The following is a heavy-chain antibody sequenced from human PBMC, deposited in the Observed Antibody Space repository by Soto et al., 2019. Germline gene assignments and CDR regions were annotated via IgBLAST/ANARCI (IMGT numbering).Heavy chain of an antibody. CDR3: ARRESIAARQFIPDFDY. CDR1: GGTFSSYA. V-gene: IGHV1-69*13. D-gene: IGHD6-6*01. CDR2: IIPIFGTA. J-gene: IGHJ4*02. Sequence: ASVKVSCKASGGTFSSYAISWVRQAPGQGLEWMGGIIPIFGTANYAQKFQGRVTITADESTSTAYMELSSLRSEDTAVYYCARRESIAARQFIPDFDYWGQGTLVTVSS.